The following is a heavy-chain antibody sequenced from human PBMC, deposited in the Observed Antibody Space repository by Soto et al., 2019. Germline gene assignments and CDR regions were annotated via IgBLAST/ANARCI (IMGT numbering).Heavy chain of an antibody. D-gene: IGHD3-16*01. J-gene: IGHJ5*02. V-gene: IGHV4-30-2*01. Sequence: TLSLTCAVSGCSISSGGYSWSWIRQPPGKGLEWIGYIYHSGSTYYSPSLKSRVTISVDRSKNQFSLKLSSVTAADTAVYYCARATRGIGGDWFDTWGQGTLVTVSS. CDR3: ARATRGIGGDWFDT. CDR1: GCSISSGGYS. CDR2: IYHSGST.